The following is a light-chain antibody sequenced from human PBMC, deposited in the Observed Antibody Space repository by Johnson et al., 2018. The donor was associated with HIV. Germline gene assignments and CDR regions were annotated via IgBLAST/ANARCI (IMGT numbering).Light chain of an antibody. CDR1: SSNIGNNY. CDR3: GTWDDSLSTGGV. Sequence: QSVLTQPPSVSAAPGQKVTISCSGSSSNIGNNYVSWYQQLPGTAPKLLIYENNKRPSGIPDRLSGSKSGTSATLGITGLQTGDEADYYCGTWDDSLSTGGVFGAWTKVTVL. V-gene: IGLV1-51*02. CDR2: ENN. J-gene: IGLJ1*01.